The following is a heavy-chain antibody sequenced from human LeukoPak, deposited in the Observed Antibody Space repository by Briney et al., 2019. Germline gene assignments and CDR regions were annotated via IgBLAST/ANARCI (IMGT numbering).Heavy chain of an antibody. D-gene: IGHD4-23*01. CDR2: IKQDGSEK. CDR3: AREGVTVVTRYLDY. V-gene: IGHV3-7*01. Sequence: GGSLRLSCAASRFTFRNNWMSWVRQAPGKGLEWVANIKQDGSEKNYVDSVKGRFIISRDNAKNSLYLQMNSLRAEDTAVYYCAREGVTVVTRYLDYWGQGTLVTVSS. CDR1: RFTFRNNW. J-gene: IGHJ4*02.